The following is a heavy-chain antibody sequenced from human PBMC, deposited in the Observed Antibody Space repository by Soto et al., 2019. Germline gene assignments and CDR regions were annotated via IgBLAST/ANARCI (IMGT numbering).Heavy chain of an antibody. CDR2: INPSGGST. D-gene: IGHD6-19*01. Sequence: EASVKVSCKASGYTFTSYYMHWVRQAPGQGLEWMGIINPSGGSTSYAQKFQGRVTMTRDTSTSTVYMELSSLRSEDTAVYYCARVRGIAVAGYYYYYGMDVWGQGTTVTVSS. CDR1: GYTFTSYY. J-gene: IGHJ6*02. V-gene: IGHV1-46*01. CDR3: ARVRGIAVAGYYYYYGMDV.